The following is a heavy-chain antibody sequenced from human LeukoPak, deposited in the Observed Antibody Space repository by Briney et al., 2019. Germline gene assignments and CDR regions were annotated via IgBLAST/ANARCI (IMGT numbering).Heavy chain of an antibody. V-gene: IGHV1-18*04. CDR2: ISVYTNYT. CDR1: GYTFTSYG. CDR3: ARDPTPTMYGDNNWFDP. Sequence: ASVKVSCKASGYTFTSYGINWVRQAPGQGLEWRAWISVYTNYTNYAQKFQDRVTMTTDTSTSTAYMELRSPRSDDTAVYYCARDPTPTMYGDNNWFDPWGQGTLVIVSS. J-gene: IGHJ5*02. D-gene: IGHD2-21*02.